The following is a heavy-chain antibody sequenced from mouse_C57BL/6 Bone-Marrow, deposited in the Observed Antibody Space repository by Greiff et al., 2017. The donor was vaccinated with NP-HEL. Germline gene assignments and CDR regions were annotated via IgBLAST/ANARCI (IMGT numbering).Heavy chain of an antibody. V-gene: IGHV1-59*01. CDR2: IDPSDSYT. Sequence: VQLQQPGAELVRPGTSVKLSCKASGYTFTSYWMHWVKQRPGQGLEWIGVIDPSDSYTNYNQKFKGKATLTVDTSSSTAYMQLSSLTSEDSAVYYCARSDDYDDYWDQGTTLTVSS. J-gene: IGHJ2*01. CDR3: ARSDDYDDY. CDR1: GYTFTSYW. D-gene: IGHD2-4*01.